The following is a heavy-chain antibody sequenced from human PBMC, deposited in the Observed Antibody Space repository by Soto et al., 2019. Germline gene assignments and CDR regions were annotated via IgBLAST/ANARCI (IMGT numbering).Heavy chain of an antibody. CDR2: IWNDGSNK. J-gene: IGHJ5*01. D-gene: IGHD5-12*01. CDR1: GFTFSSYG. V-gene: IGHV3-33*06. CDR3: AKDRGRGYDWFDS. Sequence: LRLSCAASGFTFSSYGMHWVRQAPGKGLEWVAVIWNDGSNKYYADSVKGRFTISRDNSKNTLYLQMNSLRAEDTAVYYCAKDRGRGYDWFDSWGQGTLVTVSS.